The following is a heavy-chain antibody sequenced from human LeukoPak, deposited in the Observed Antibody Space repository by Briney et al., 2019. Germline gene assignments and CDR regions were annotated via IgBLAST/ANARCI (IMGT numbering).Heavy chain of an antibody. Sequence: GGSLRLSCAASGFTFSSYGMHWVRQAPGKGLEWVAFIRYDGSNKYYADSVKGRFTISRDNSKNTLYLQMNSLRAEDTAVYYWAKDQWTSIAARYFDYWGQGTLVTVSS. CDR3: AKDQWTSIAARYFDY. CDR2: IRYDGSNK. J-gene: IGHJ4*02. CDR1: GFTFSSYG. D-gene: IGHD6-6*01. V-gene: IGHV3-30*02.